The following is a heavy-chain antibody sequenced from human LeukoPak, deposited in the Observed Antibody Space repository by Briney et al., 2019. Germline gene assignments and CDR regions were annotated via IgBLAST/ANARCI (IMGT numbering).Heavy chain of an antibody. J-gene: IGHJ6*02. V-gene: IGHV4-38-2*02. CDR3: ARDLWFGFQYGMDV. CDR2: IHYSGST. Sequence: PSETLSLTCAVSDYSISSGYYWGWIRQPPGKGLEWIGYIHYSGSTKYNPSLKSRVTISVDTSKNQFSLKLSSVTAADTAVYYCARDLWFGFQYGMDVWGQGTTVTVSS. D-gene: IGHD3-10*01. CDR1: DYSISSGYY.